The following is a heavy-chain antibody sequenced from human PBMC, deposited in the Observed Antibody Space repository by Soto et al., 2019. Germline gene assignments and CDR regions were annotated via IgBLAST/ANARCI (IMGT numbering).Heavy chain of an antibody. D-gene: IGHD5-12*01. Sequence: QLQLQESGPGLVKPSETLSLTCTVSGGSISSSSYYWDWIRQPPGKGLEWIGSIYYSGRTYYNPSLKSRVTISVDTSKKQFSLKLSSVTAADTAVYYCARRGGATIMDYWGQGTLVTVSS. J-gene: IGHJ4*02. V-gene: IGHV4-39*01. CDR3: ARRGGATIMDY. CDR1: GGSISSSSYY. CDR2: IYYSGRT.